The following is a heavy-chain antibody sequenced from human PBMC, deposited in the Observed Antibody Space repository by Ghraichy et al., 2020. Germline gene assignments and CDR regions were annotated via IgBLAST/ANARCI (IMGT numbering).Heavy chain of an antibody. V-gene: IGHV1-18*01. Sequence: ASVKVSCTSSGYSFRKYGVSWVRQAPGQGLEWMGWISAYNGNTNYAQNLQGRVTLSTDTSTSTAYMELRSLRSDDTAMYYCTRDTGDYGDRFDYWGQGTLVTVSS. D-gene: IGHD4-17*01. CDR1: GYSFRKYG. J-gene: IGHJ4*02. CDR2: ISAYNGNT. CDR3: TRDTGDYGDRFDY.